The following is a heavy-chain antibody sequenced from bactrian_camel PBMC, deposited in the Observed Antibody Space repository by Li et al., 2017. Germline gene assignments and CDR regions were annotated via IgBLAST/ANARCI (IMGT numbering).Heavy chain of an antibody. J-gene: IGHJ4*01. V-gene: IGHV3S9*01. CDR1: GYTAS. D-gene: IGHD1*01. CDR3: AANQRATLLPPLSGPRYNY. Sequence: HVQLVESGGDLVQPGGSLRLSCAVSGYTASMGWFRQVPGKEREGVAAIDSVGRTYYADSVKGRFTISKDNAANTLYLQMNTLKPEDTAMYYCAANQRATLLPPLSGPRYNYWGQGTQVTVS. CDR2: IDSVGRT.